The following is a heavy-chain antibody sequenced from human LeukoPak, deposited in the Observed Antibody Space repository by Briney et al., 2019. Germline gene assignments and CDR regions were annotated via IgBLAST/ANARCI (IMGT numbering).Heavy chain of an antibody. J-gene: IGHJ4*02. CDR2: INHSGST. V-gene: IGHV4-34*01. Sequence: PSETLSLTCAVYGGSFSGYYWSWIRQPPGKGLEWIGEINHSGSTNYNPSLKSRVTISVDTSKNQFSLKLSSVTAADTAVYYCARPYYYGSGSYYYHTIFDYWGQGTLVTASS. D-gene: IGHD3-10*01. CDR3: ARPYYYGSGSYYYHTIFDY. CDR1: GGSFSGYY.